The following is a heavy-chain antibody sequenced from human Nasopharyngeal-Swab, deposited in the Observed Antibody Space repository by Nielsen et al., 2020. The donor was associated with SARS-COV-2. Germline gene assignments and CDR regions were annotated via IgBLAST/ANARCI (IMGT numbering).Heavy chain of an antibody. CDR3: ARDRPLGYSSGWYRFDY. D-gene: IGHD6-19*01. CDR2: ISSSGSTI. CDR1: GFTFSSYE. V-gene: IGHV3-48*03. Sequence: GESLKISCAASGFTFSSYEMNWVRQAPGKGLEWVSYISSSGSTIYYADSVKGRFTISRDNAKNSLYLQMNSLRAEDTAVYYCARDRPLGYSSGWYRFDYWGQGTLVTVSS. J-gene: IGHJ4*02.